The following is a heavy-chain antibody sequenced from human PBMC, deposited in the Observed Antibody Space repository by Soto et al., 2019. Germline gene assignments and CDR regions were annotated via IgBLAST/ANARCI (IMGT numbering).Heavy chain of an antibody. J-gene: IGHJ6*02. D-gene: IGHD6-13*01. CDR1: GGSISSGDYY. CDR3: GRAHRDVQQLVHYYYSMDV. V-gene: IGHV4-30-4*01. CDR2: IHYSGST. Sequence: SETLSLTCTVSGGSISSGDYYWSWIRQPPGKGLEWIGYIHYSGSTYHNPSLKSRVTISVDTSKNQFSLKLTSVTAADTAVYYCGRAHRDVQQLVHYYYSMDVWGQGTTVTGSS.